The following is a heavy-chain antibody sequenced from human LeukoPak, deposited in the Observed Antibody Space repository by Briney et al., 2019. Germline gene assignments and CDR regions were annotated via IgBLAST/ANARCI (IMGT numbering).Heavy chain of an antibody. CDR1: GFTFSSYG. J-gene: IGHJ4*02. CDR2: ISYDGSNK. V-gene: IGHV3-30*18. Sequence: PGGSLRLSCAASGFTFSSYGMHWVRQAPGKGLEWVAVISYDGSNKYYADSVKGRFTISRDNSKNTLYLQMNSLRAEDTAVYYCAKDMRRTSCPDYWGQGTLVTVSS. CDR3: AKDMRRTSCPDY. D-gene: IGHD2-2*01.